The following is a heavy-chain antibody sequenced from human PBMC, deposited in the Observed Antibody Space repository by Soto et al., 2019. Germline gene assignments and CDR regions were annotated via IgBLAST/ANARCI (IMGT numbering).Heavy chain of an antibody. CDR3: AIAHESWFGGVISTDY. V-gene: IGHV1-69*02. J-gene: IGHJ4*02. Sequence: QVQLVQSGAEVKKPGSSVKVSCKASGGTFSSYTISWVRQAPGQGLEWMGRIIAILGIANYAQKFQGRVTITADKSTLTAYMELSSRRPEDTAVYYCAIAHESWFGGVISTDYWGQGTLVTVSS. CDR2: IIAILGIA. CDR1: GGTFSSYT. D-gene: IGHD3-3*01.